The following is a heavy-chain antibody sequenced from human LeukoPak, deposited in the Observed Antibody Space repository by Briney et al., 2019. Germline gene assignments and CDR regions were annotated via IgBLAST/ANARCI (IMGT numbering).Heavy chain of an antibody. CDR1: GFTFDDYG. J-gene: IGHJ4*02. CDR3: AGGGYSSSWLNFDY. D-gene: IGHD6-13*01. CDR2: INWNGGST. V-gene: IGHV3-20*04. Sequence: GGSLRLSCAASGFTFDDYGMSWVRQVPGKGLEWVSGINWNGGSTGNADSVKGRFTISRDNAKNSLYLQMNSLRGEDTALYYCAGGGYSSSWLNFDYWGQGTLVTVSS.